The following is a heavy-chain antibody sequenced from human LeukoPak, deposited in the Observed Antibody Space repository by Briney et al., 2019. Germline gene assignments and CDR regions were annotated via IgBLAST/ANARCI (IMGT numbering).Heavy chain of an antibody. V-gene: IGHV4-34*01. D-gene: IGHD5-18*01. Sequence: SETLSLTCAVYGGSFSGYYWSWIRQPPGKGLEWIGEINHSGSTNYNPSLKSRVTMSVDTSKNQFSLKLSSVTAADTAVYYCARVRVDTAMVFDYWGQGTLVTVSS. J-gene: IGHJ4*02. CDR1: GGSFSGYY. CDR3: ARVRVDTAMVFDY. CDR2: INHSGST.